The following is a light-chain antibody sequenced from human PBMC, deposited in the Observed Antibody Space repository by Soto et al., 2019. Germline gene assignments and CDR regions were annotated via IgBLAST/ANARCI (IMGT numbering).Light chain of an antibody. CDR1: QSISSY. CDR2: VAS. Sequence: DIQMTQSPSSLSASVGDRVTITCRASQSISSYLNWYQQKPGKAPKFLIYVASTLQSGVPSRFSGSGSGTDFTLTITSLQPEDFATYYQQSYRSPYTFGQGTKLEIK. CDR3: QQSYRSPYT. J-gene: IGKJ2*01. V-gene: IGKV1-39*01.